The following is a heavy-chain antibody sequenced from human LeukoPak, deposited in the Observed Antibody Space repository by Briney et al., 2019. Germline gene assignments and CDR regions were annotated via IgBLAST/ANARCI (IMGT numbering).Heavy chain of an antibody. Sequence: GASVKVYCKASGYTITRYYMHWVRQAPGPGLEWMGIINPSGGSTSYEQKFQGRVTMTRDMSTSTVYMELSSLRSEDTAVYYCARGRWSPPFDFWGQGTLVTVSS. CDR1: GYTITRYY. V-gene: IGHV1-46*01. J-gene: IGHJ4*02. D-gene: IGHD4-23*01. CDR2: INPSGGST. CDR3: ARGRWSPPFDF.